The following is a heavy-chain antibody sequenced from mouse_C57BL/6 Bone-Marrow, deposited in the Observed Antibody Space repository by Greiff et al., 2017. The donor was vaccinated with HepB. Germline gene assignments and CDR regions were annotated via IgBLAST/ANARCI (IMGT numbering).Heavy chain of an antibody. V-gene: IGHV1-42*01. D-gene: IGHD1-1*02. Sequence: VQLQQSGPELVKPGASVKISCKASGYSFTGYYMNWVKQSPEKSLEWIGEINPSTGGTTYNQKFKAKATLTVDKSSSTAYMQLKSLTSEDSAVYYCARQRGLWGFAYWGQGTLVTVSA. CDR1: GYSFTGYY. CDR2: INPSTGGT. CDR3: ARQRGLWGFAY. J-gene: IGHJ3*01.